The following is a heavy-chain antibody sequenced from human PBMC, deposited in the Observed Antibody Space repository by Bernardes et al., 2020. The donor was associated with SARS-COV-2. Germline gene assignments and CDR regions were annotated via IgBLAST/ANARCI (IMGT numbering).Heavy chain of an antibody. Sequence: GGSLRLSCAASGFTFSTYNMNWVRQAPGKGLEWVSSISSSGRYIYYADSVKGRFTISRDNAKNSLYLQMNSLGAEDTAVYYCARDVGTVVDYYAMDVWGQGTTVTVSS. J-gene: IGHJ6*02. CDR2: ISSSGRYI. D-gene: IGHD4-17*01. CDR3: ARDVGTVVDYYAMDV. CDR1: GFTFSTYN. V-gene: IGHV3-21*01.